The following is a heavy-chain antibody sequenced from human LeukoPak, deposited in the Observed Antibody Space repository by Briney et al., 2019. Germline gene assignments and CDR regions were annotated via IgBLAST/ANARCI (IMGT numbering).Heavy chain of an antibody. J-gene: IGHJ4*02. Sequence: SETLSLTCTVSGGSISSSTFHWGWLRQPPGTGLEWIGSINNSGNTYYNPSLKSRVTISVDTSKNQFSLKLSSVTAADTAEYYCTRSGTMVVMRPMYYWGQGTLVTVSS. CDR1: GGSISSSTFH. V-gene: IGHV4-39*01. D-gene: IGHD4-23*01. CDR3: TRSGTMVVMRPMYY. CDR2: INNSGNT.